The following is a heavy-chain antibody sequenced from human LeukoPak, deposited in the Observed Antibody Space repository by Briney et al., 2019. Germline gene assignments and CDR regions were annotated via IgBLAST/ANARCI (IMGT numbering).Heavy chain of an antibody. CDR1: GGSFSGYY. Sequence: SETLSLTCAVYGGSFSGYYWSWIRQPPGKGLEWIGEINHSGSTNYNPSLKSRVTISVDTSKNQFSLKLSSVTAADTAVYYCARDSQGFDYWGQGTLVTVSS. CDR3: ARDSQGFDY. V-gene: IGHV4-34*01. J-gene: IGHJ4*02. CDR2: INHSGST.